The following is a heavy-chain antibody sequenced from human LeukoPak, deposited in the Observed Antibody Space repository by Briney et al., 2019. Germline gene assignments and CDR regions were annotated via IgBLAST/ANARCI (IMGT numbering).Heavy chain of an antibody. CDR1: GYTFTGYY. Sequence: ASVKVSCKASGYTFTGYYMHWVRQAPGQGLEWMGWTNPNTAGTNYAQKFQGRVTMTWDTSISTAYMDLSSLRSDDTAVCYCASENYNWDPFDYWGQGTLVTVSS. V-gene: IGHV1-2*02. CDR2: TNPNTAGT. CDR3: ASENYNWDPFDY. J-gene: IGHJ4*02. D-gene: IGHD1-20*01.